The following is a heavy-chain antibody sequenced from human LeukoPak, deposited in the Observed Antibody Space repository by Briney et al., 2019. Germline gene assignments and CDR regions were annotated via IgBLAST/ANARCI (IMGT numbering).Heavy chain of an antibody. Sequence: SETLSLTCGVSGYSIASGYYWGWIRQPPGTGLEWIGSIYHTGTAYYNPSLQSRVTISVDRANNQFSLKLTSMTATDTGFYYGARGNLFEYWGQGTLVSVSS. J-gene: IGHJ4*02. CDR1: GYSIASGYY. D-gene: IGHD4-23*01. CDR2: IYHTGTA. CDR3: ARGNLFEY. V-gene: IGHV4-38-2*01.